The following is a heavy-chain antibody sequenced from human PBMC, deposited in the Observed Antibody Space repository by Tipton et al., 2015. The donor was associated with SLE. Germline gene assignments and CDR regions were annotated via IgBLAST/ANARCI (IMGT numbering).Heavy chain of an antibody. Sequence: SLRLSCAASGFTFSDHWMSWVRQAPGKGLEWVANIKQDGSEKYYVDSVKGRFTISRDNAKNSQYLQMNSLRDEDTAVYYCARSGFRGRARAYWGQGTLVTVPS. J-gene: IGHJ4*02. D-gene: IGHD5-24*01. CDR1: GFTFSDHW. CDR2: IKQDGSEK. CDR3: ARSGFRGRARAY. V-gene: IGHV3-7*03.